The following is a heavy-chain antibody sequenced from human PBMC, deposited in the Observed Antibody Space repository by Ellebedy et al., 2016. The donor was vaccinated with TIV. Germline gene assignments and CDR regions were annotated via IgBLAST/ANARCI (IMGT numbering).Heavy chain of an antibody. J-gene: IGHJ6*03. Sequence: GGSLRLSXAASGFTFNTYAMSWVRQAPGKGLEWVSSISSSGDGTYYADSVKGRFTISRDNAKNTLYLQMNSLRAEDTAVYYCARVGATRIYYYYYYMDVWGKGTTVTVSS. CDR1: GFTFNTYA. CDR2: ISSSGDGT. CDR3: ARVGATRIYYYYYYMDV. V-gene: IGHV3-23*01. D-gene: IGHD1-26*01.